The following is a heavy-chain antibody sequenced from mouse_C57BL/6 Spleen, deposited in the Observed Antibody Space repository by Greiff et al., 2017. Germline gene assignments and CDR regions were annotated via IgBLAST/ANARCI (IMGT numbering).Heavy chain of an antibody. V-gene: IGHV5-4*01. CDR2: ISDGGSYT. D-gene: IGHD4-1*01. J-gene: IGHJ4*01. Sequence: EVQLVESGGGLVKPGGSLKLSCAASGFTFSSYAMSWVRQTPEKRLEWVATISDGGSYTYYPDNVKGRFTISRDNAKNNLYLQMSHLKSEDTAMYYCARETGTKDYWGQGTSVTVSS. CDR1: GFTFSSYA. CDR3: ARETGTKDY.